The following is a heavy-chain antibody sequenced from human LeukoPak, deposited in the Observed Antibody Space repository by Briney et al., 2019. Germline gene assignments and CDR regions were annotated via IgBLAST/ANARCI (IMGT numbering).Heavy chain of an antibody. CDR1: GFTFSSYG. CDR3: ARGAQTYPRPLGY. Sequence: GGSLRLSCAASGFTFSSYGTHWVRQAPGKGLEWVAVIWYDGSNKYYADSVKGRFTISRDNSKNTLYLQMNSLRAEDTAVYYCARGAQTYPRPLGYWGQGTLVTVSS. CDR2: IWYDGSNK. V-gene: IGHV3-33*01. J-gene: IGHJ4*02. D-gene: IGHD3-16*01.